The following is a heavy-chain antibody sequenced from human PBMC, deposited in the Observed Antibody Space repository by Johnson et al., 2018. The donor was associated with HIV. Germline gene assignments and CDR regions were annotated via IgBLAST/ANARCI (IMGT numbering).Heavy chain of an antibody. CDR2: ISGGST. CDR1: GFTVSSNE. Sequence: VQLVESRGVLVQPGGSLRLSCAASGFTVSSNEMSWVRQAPGKGLEWVSSISGGSTYYVDSVKGRFTISRDNAKNSLYLQMNSLRAEDTAVYYCARDPSLPHVSIAADAFDIWGQGTMVTVSS. CDR3: ARDPSLPHVSIAADAFDI. D-gene: IGHD2-21*01. J-gene: IGHJ3*02. V-gene: IGHV3-38-3*01.